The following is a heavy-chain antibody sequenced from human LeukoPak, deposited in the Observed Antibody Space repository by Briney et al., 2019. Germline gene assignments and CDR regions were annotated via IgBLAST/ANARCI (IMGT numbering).Heavy chain of an antibody. V-gene: IGHV4-38-2*02. D-gene: IGHD6-13*01. J-gene: IGHJ4*02. CDR2: IYYSGST. CDR1: GYSISSGYY. CDR3: ARHSLRYSNSSVVDY. Sequence: SETLSLTCTVSGYSISSGYYWGWIRQPPGKGLEWIGSIYYSGSTFYNPSLKSRVTISVDTSKNQFSLKVSTVTAADTAVYYCARHSLRYSNSSVVDYWGQGTLVTVSS.